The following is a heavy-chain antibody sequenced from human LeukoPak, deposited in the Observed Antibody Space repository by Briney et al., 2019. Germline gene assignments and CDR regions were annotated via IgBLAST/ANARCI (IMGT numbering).Heavy chain of an antibody. J-gene: IGHJ4*02. CDR2: IYYSGST. D-gene: IGHD3-16*02. CDR3: ASDYVWGSYRWSY. CDR1: GGSISSGGYS. Sequence: PSQTLSLTCTVSGGSISSGGYSWSWIRQHPGKGLEWIGYIYYSGSTYYNPSLKSRVTISVDTSKNQFSLKLSSVTAADTAVYYCASDYVWGSYRWSYWGQGTLVTVSS. V-gene: IGHV4-31*03.